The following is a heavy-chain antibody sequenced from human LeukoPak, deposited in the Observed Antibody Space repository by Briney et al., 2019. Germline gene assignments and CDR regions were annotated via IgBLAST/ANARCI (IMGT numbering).Heavy chain of an antibody. J-gene: IGHJ4*02. CDR2: ISSSSSYI. Sequence: GGSLRLSCAASGFTFSNYSMNWVRQAPGKGLEWVSSISSSSSYIYYADSLKGRFTISRDNAKNSVYLQMNSLRAEDTAVYYCARDEVATISDYWGQGTLVTVSS. CDR1: GFTFSNYS. CDR3: ARDEVATISDY. D-gene: IGHD5-12*01. V-gene: IGHV3-21*01.